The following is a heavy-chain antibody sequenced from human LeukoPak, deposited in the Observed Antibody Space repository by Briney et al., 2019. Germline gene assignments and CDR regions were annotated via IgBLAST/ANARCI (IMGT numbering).Heavy chain of an antibody. D-gene: IGHD3-9*01. CDR3: ARAPTGRYFDWLFEDEGNFDY. CDR2: ISAYNGNT. CDR1: GYTFTSYG. J-gene: IGHJ4*02. Sequence: ASVKVSCKASGYTFTSYGISWVRQAPGQGLEWMGWISAYNGNTNYAQKLQGRVTMTTDTSTSTAYMELRSLRSDGTAVYYCARAPTGRYFDWLFEDEGNFDYWGQGTLVTVSS. V-gene: IGHV1-18*01.